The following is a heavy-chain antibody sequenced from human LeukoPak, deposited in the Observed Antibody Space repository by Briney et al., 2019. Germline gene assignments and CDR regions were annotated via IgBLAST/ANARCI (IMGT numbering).Heavy chain of an antibody. V-gene: IGHV3-23*01. CDR3: AKWRTAYYYGSGGNYFDY. Sequence: GGSLRLSCAASGFTFSSYAMSWVRQAPGKGLEWVSAISGSGGSTYYADSVKGRFTISRDNSKNTLYLQMNSLRAEDTAVYYCAKWRTAYYYGSGGNYFDYWGQGTLVTVSS. D-gene: IGHD3-10*01. J-gene: IGHJ4*02. CDR2: ISGSGGST. CDR1: GFTFSSYA.